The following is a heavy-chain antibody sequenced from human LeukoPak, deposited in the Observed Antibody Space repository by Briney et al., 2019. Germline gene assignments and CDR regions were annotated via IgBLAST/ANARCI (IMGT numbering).Heavy chain of an antibody. J-gene: IGHJ4*02. Sequence: GGSLRLSCAASGFTFSSYAMSWVRQAPGKGLEWVSAISGSGGSTYYADSVKGRFTISRDNSKNTLYLQMNSLRAEDTAVYYCAKDFHRITIFGVVTLTLDCWGQGTLVTVSS. CDR2: ISGSGGST. D-gene: IGHD3-3*01. CDR3: AKDFHRITIFGVVTLTLDC. CDR1: GFTFSSYA. V-gene: IGHV3-23*01.